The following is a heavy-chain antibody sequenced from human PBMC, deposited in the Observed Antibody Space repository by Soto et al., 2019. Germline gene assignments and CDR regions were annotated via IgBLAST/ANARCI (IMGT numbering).Heavy chain of an antibody. CDR3: ASGNHGVTGTSDY. CDR1: GDSISSSGC. CDR2: ILPNGGT. Sequence: SETLSLTCAVSGDSISSSGCWTWVRQPPGKGLEWIGEILPNGGTNYNPSFTSRVTISVDKSKNNFSLRLNSVTAADTAVYYCASGNHGVTGTSDYWGQGTLVTVPQ. V-gene: IGHV4-4*02. D-gene: IGHD1-7*01. J-gene: IGHJ4*02.